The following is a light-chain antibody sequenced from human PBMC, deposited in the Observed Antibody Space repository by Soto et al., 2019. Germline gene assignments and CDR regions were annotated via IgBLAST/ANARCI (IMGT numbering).Light chain of an antibody. CDR1: SSDVGGYNF. J-gene: IGLJ3*02. V-gene: IGLV2-14*01. Sequence: QSALTQPASVSGSPGQAITISCTGTSSDVGGYNFVSWYQQHPGKAPKVMIYEVSSRPSGVSNRFSGSKSGNTAALTISGLQPEDEADYYCSSYTSSSTLVFGGGTKVTVL. CDR3: SSYTSSSTLV. CDR2: EVS.